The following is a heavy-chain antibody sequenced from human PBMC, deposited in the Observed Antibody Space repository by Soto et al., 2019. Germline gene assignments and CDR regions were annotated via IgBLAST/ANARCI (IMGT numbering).Heavy chain of an antibody. V-gene: IGHV3-30*18. CDR1: GFTFSSYG. Sequence: LRLSCAASGFTFSSYGMHWVRQAPGKGLEWVAVISYDGSNKYYADSVKGRFTISRDNSKNTLYLQMNSLRAEDTAVYYCAKGSDSSGYYYGLEDYWGQGTLVTVSS. CDR2: ISYDGSNK. D-gene: IGHD3-22*01. J-gene: IGHJ4*02. CDR3: AKGSDSSGYYYGLEDY.